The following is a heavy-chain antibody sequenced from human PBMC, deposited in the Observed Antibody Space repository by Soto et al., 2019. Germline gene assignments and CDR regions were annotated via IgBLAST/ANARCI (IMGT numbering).Heavy chain of an antibody. V-gene: IGHV1-2*01. Sequence: QGQLIQSGAEVKKPGASVQVSCKAAGYSLTDYYVQWVRQAPGQGLEWVGGMNPSRGVTKYAEKFQGRVTNRRDSSVTTAYLDLTRLTPDDTAHYYCAIEGDSGSWPTWGQGTPVTVSS. D-gene: IGHD6-13*01. CDR1: GYSLTDYY. CDR3: AIEGDSGSWPT. CDR2: MNPSRGVT. J-gene: IGHJ1*01.